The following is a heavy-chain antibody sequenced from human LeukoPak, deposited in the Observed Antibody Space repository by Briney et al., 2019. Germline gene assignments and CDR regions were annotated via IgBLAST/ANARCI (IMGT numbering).Heavy chain of an antibody. CDR1: GFTFSSYW. D-gene: IGHD3-3*01. CDR2: IKQDGSEK. J-gene: IGHJ4*02. Sequence: GGSLRLSCAASGFTFSSYWMSWVRQAPGKGLEWVANIKQDGSEKYYVDSVKGRFTISRDNAKNSVFLQMNGLRAEDTAVYYCARLDLPNDYWGQGTLVTVSS. V-gene: IGHV3-7*01. CDR3: ARLDLPNDY.